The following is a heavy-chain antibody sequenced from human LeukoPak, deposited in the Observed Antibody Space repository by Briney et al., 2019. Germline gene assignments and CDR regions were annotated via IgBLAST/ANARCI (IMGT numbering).Heavy chain of an antibody. J-gene: IGHJ6*03. CDR2: IYYSGST. CDR1: GGSISSSSYY. V-gene: IGHV4-39*07. D-gene: IGHD2-2*01. CDR3: ASGSGETYCSSTSCYLAVGAYYMDV. Sequence: SETLSLTCTVSGGSISSSSYYWGWIRQPPGKGLEWIGSIYYSGSTYYNPSLKSRVTISVDTSKNQFSLKLSSVTAADTAVYYCASGSGETYCSSTSCYLAVGAYYMDVWGKGTTVTVSS.